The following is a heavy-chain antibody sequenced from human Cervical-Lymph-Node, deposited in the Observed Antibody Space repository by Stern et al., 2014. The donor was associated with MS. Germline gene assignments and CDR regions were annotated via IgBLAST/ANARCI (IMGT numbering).Heavy chain of an antibody. CDR1: GGSISNYY. CDR2: IYYSGST. V-gene: IGHV4-59*01. J-gene: IGHJ4*02. CDR3: ARYSSSWYYFDY. Sequence: QVQLQESGPGLAKPSETLSLTCTVSGGSISNYYWNWIRQPPGKGLEWIGYIYYSGSTNYNPSLKSRVTISVDTSKNQFSLKLSSVTAADTAVYYCARYSSSWYYFDYWGQGTLVTVSS. D-gene: IGHD6-13*01.